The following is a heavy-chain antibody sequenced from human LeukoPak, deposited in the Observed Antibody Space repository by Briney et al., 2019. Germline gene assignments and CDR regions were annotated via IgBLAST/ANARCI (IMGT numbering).Heavy chain of an antibody. CDR3: ARVAARPATNFDY. CDR2: IRYDGSNE. CDR1: GFTFSSYG. V-gene: IGHV3-30*02. D-gene: IGHD6-6*01. Sequence: GGSLRLSCAASGFTFSSYGMHWVRQAPGKGLEWVACIRYDGSNEYYADSVKGRFTISRDNSKNTLYLQMNSLRAEDTAVYYCARVAARPATNFDYWGQGTLVTVSS. J-gene: IGHJ4*02.